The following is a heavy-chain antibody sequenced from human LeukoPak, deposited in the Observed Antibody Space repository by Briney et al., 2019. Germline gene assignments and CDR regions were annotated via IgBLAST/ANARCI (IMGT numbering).Heavy chain of an antibody. CDR3: ARDKDSSSSYGY. Sequence: SETLSLTCTVSDASITDTSYYWGWIRQPPGKGLEWIGSIYYSGSTYYNPSLKSRVIISLDTSKSQFSLKLSSVTAADTAVYYCARDKDSSSSYGYWGQGTLVTVPS. J-gene: IGHJ4*02. D-gene: IGHD6-6*01. CDR1: DASITDTSYY. CDR2: IYYSGST. V-gene: IGHV4-39*07.